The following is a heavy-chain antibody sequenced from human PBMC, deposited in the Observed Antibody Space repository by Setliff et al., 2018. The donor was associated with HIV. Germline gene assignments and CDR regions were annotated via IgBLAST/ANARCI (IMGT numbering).Heavy chain of an antibody. D-gene: IGHD6-19*01. CDR1: GYTFTAYG. J-gene: IGHJ4*02. CDR3: ARASHSGPSSNGWYPYYFDY. Sequence: ASVKVSCKPSGYTFTAYGLSWVRQAPGQGLEWMGWISTYSDETSYTQKLQGRVTMTTDTSTSTAYMELSSLRSEDTAVYYCARASHSGPSSNGWYPYYFDYWGQGTLVTVLL. CDR2: ISTYSDET. V-gene: IGHV1-18*01.